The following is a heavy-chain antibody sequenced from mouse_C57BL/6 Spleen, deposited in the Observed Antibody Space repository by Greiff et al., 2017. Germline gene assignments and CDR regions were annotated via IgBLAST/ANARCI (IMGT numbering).Heavy chain of an antibody. CDR1: GYAFSSYW. V-gene: IGHV1-80*01. CDR3: ARSEYYGTPFAY. CDR2: IYPGDGDT. D-gene: IGHD1-1*01. J-gene: IGHJ3*01. Sequence: QVQLQQSGAELVKPGASVKISCKASGYAFSSYWMNWVKQRPGKGLEWIGQIYPGDGDTNYNGKFKGKATLTADKSSSTAYMQLSSLTSEDSAVYFCARSEYYGTPFAYWGQGTLVTVSA.